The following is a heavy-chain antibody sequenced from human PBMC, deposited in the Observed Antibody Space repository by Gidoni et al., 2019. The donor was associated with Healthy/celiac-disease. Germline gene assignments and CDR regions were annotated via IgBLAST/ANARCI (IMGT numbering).Heavy chain of an antibody. D-gene: IGHD3-10*01. CDR2: ISGSGGST. V-gene: IGHV3-23*01. CDR1: GFPFSSYA. J-gene: IGHJ4*02. Sequence: ELQLWESGGGLVQPGGSLRLYWAASGFPFSSYAMSWVRQAPGKGLEWVSAISGSGGSTYYADSVKGRFTISRDNSKNTLYLQMNSLRAEDTAVYYCAKSQGSGSYKVDFDYWGQGTLVTVSS. CDR3: AKSQGSGSYKVDFDY.